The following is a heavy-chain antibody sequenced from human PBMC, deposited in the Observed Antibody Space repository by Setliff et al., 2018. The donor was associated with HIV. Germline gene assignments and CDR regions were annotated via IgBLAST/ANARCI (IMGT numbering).Heavy chain of an antibody. D-gene: IGHD6-19*01. CDR2: LYYSGNT. J-gene: IGHJ4*02. CDR1: GASVNSHY. CDR3: ARGRKKTLAVSGTRYFDF. Sequence: LSLTCTVSGASVNSHYWAWIRQPPGKGLEWIGSLYYSGNTNYNPSLKSRITISVDTSKNQFSLKLTSVTAADMGVYYCARGRKKTLAVSGTRYFDFWGQGTLVTVSS. V-gene: IGHV4-59*02.